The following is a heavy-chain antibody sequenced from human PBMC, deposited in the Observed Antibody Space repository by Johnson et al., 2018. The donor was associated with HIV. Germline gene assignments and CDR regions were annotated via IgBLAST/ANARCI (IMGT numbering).Heavy chain of an antibody. J-gene: IGHJ3*02. CDR1: GFTVSSNY. V-gene: IGHV3-66*01. D-gene: IGHD6-13*01. CDR3: TKPYSSSWHTKNAFDI. CDR2: IYSGGST. Sequence: VQLVESGGGLVQPGGSLRLSCAASGFTVSSNYMSWVRQAPGKGLEWVSVIYSGGSTYYADSVKGRFTISRDNSKNTLYLQMNSLKIEDTAVYYCTKPYSSSWHTKNAFDIWGQGTMVTVSS.